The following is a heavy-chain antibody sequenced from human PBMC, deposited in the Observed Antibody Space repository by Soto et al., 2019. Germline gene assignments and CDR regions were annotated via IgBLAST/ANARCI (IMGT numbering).Heavy chain of an antibody. CDR1: GFTFSDFY. V-gene: IGHV3-11*01. CDR2: ISSSGTTT. J-gene: IGHJ4*02. CDR3: ARIWGGGGYALIY. D-gene: IGHD2-8*01. Sequence: QVQLVESGGGLVKPGGSLRLSCAASGFTFSDFYMSWIRQAPGKGLEWISYISSSGTTTYYTDSVKGRFTISRDNAKNSLYLQMNTLRDEDTAVYYCARIWGGGGYALIYWGQGTLVTVSP.